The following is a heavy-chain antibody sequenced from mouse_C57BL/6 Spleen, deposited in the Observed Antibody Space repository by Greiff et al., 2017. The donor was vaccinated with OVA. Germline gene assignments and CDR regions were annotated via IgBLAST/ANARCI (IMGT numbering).Heavy chain of an antibody. V-gene: IGHV5-17*01. Sequence: EVQGVESGGGLVKPGGSLKLSCAASGFTFSDYGMHWVRQAPEKGLEWVAYISSGSSTIYYADTVKGRFTISRDNAKNTLFLQMTSLRSEDTAMYYCARKDNYYGPDYYAMDYWGQGTSVTVSS. J-gene: IGHJ4*01. CDR1: GFTFSDYG. D-gene: IGHD1-1*01. CDR2: ISSGSSTI. CDR3: ARKDNYYGPDYYAMDY.